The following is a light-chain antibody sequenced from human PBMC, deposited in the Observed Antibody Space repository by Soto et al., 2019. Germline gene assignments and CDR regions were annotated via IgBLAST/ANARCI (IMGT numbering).Light chain of an antibody. CDR3: HQYYSSPTT. J-gene: IGKJ4*01. Sequence: EIVLTQSSATLSLSPGERATLSCRASPSVTNYLAWYQQKPGQPPRFLIYGASTRATGIPDRFSGSGSGTDFTLTIDRLEPKDFAVYYCHQYYSSPTTFGGGTKVDIK. V-gene: IGKV3-20*01. CDR2: GAS. CDR1: PSVTNY.